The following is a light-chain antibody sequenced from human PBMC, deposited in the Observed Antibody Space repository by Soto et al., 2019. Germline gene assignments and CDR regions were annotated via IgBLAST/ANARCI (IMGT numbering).Light chain of an antibody. CDR3: QQYSDSSLT. CDR1: QSVSTSD. V-gene: IGKV3-20*01. CDR2: GAS. Sequence: EIVLTQSPGTLSLSPGEGATLSCRASQSVSTSDVAWYQQRLGQPPKLLIYGASTRATGIPDRFSGSGSGTDFTLTISRLEPGDCAVYCCQQYSDSSLTFGGGTKVEIK. J-gene: IGKJ4*01.